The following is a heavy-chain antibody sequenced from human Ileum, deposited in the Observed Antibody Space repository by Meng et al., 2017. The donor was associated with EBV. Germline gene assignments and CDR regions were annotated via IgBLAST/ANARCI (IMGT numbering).Heavy chain of an antibody. CDR2: IHSSGST. CDR3: ARASYGSGSPLGESWFDP. D-gene: IGHD3-10*01. J-gene: IGHJ5*02. Sequence: QGQRQEWGPGLVKPSQNLSLTFTVSGGSIRSGGDYWSWIRQHPGKGLEWIGYIHSSGSTYYNPSLRSRLTISVDTSKNQFSLKLSSVTAADTAVYYCARASYGSGSPLGESWFDPWGQGTLVTVSS. CDR1: GGSIRSGGDY. V-gene: IGHV4-31*03.